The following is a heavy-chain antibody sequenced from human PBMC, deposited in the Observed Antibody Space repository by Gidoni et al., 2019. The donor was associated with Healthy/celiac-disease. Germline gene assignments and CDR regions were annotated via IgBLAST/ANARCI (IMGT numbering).Heavy chain of an antibody. V-gene: IGHV1-46*03. CDR1: GYTFTSYY. D-gene: IGHD3-22*01. CDR2: INPSGDST. J-gene: IGHJ4*02. Sequence: VHLVQSGAEVTTPGGSVKVSCKASGYTFTSYYMHWVRQSPGQGLEWMGIINPSGDSTSYAQKFQGRVTMTRDTSTSTVYMELSSLRSEDTAVYYCARGGPYYYDRVSVWGQGTLVTVSS. CDR3: ARGGPYYYDRVSV.